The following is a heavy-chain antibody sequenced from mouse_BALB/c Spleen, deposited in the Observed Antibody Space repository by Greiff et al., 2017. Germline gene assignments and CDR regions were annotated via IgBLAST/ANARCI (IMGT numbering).Heavy chain of an antibody. D-gene: IGHD2-3*01. J-gene: IGHJ4*01. CDR1: GFSLTGYG. V-gene: IGHV2-6-7*01. Sequence: QVQLQQSGPGLVAPSQSLSITCTVSGFSLTGYGVNWVRQPPGKGLEWLGMIWGDGSTDYNSALKSRLSISKDNSKSQVFLKMNSLQTDDTARYYCARDRGYYVYAMDYWGQGTSVTVSS. CDR2: IWGDGST. CDR3: ARDRGYYVYAMDY.